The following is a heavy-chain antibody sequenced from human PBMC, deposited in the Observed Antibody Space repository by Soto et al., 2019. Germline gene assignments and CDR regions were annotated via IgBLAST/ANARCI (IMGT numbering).Heavy chain of an antibody. D-gene: IGHD6-6*01. V-gene: IGHV3-13*01. CDR1: GFTFSSYD. Sequence: GGSLRLSCAASGFTFSSYDMHWVRQATGKGLEWVSAIGTAGDTYYPGSVKGRFTISRENAKNSLYLQMNSLRAGDTAVYYCARGRGYSSSSYFDYWGQGTLVTVSS. CDR3: ARGRGYSSSSYFDY. J-gene: IGHJ4*02. CDR2: IGTAGDT.